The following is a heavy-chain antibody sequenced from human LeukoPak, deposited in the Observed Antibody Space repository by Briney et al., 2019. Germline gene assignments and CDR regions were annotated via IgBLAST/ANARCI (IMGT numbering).Heavy chain of an antibody. J-gene: IGHJ4*02. CDR2: IQSDGNNK. Sequence: PGGSLRLSCAASGFTFSNYGIYWGRQAPGKRLERVAFIQSDGNNKYYADSVKGRFSISRDNSKNTLYLQMNSLRTEDTAVYYCAKVLMDYGDYFDYWGQGTLVTVSS. CDR3: AKVLMDYGDYFDY. CDR1: GFTFSNYG. D-gene: IGHD4-17*01. V-gene: IGHV3-30*02.